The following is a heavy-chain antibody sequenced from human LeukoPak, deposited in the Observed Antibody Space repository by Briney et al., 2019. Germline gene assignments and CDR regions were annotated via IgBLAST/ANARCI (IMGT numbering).Heavy chain of an antibody. CDR3: ARQKSHLNYYDSSGPLGSYGMDV. CDR1: GYSFTSYW. Sequence: GESLKISCKGSGYSFTSYWIGWVRQMPGKGLEWMGIIYPGDSDTRYSPSFQGQVTISADKSISTAYLQWSSLKASDTAMYYCARQKSHLNYYDSSGPLGSYGMDVWGQGTTVTVSS. CDR2: IYPGDSDT. V-gene: IGHV5-51*01. D-gene: IGHD3-22*01. J-gene: IGHJ6*02.